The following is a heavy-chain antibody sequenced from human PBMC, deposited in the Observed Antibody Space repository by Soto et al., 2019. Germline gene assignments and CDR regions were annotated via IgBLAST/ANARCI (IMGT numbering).Heavy chain of an antibody. D-gene: IGHD3-10*01. CDR2: ISYDGSNK. CDR3: ARAFIDYYGSGSYLDY. V-gene: IGHV3-30-3*01. J-gene: IGHJ4*02. Sequence: ESGGGVVQPGRSLRLSCAASGFTFSSYAMHWVRQAPGKGLEWVAVISYDGSNKYYADSVKGRFTISRDNSKNTLYLQMNSLRAEDTAVYYCARAFIDYYGSGSYLDYWGQGTLVTVSS. CDR1: GFTFSSYA.